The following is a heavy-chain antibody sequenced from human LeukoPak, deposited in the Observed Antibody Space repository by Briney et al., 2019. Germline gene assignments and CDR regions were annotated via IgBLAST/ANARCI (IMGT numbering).Heavy chain of an antibody. CDR2: IIPIFGTA. Sequence: EASVKVSCKASGGTFSSYAISWVRQAPGQGREWMGGIIPIFGTANYAQKFQGRVTITTDESTSTAYIELSSLRSEDTAVYYCARTNDYGDYALLFWGQGTLVTVSS. D-gene: IGHD4-17*01. CDR1: GGTFSSYA. CDR3: ARTNDYGDYALLF. V-gene: IGHV1-69*05. J-gene: IGHJ4*02.